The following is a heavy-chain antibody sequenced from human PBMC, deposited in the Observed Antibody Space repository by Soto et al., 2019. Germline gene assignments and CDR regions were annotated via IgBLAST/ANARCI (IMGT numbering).Heavy chain of an antibody. V-gene: IGHV1-69*01. D-gene: IGHD2-21*01. CDR3: ARAGVVVQDAIFDY. CDR1: GGTFSSYA. CDR2: IIPIFGTA. Sequence: QVQLVQSGAEVKKPGSSVKVSCKASGGTFSSYAISWVRQAPGQGLEWMGGIIPIFGTANYAQKFQGRVTITADESPSTPYVELSSLRSEDTAVYYCARAGVVVQDAIFDYWGQGTPVTVSS. J-gene: IGHJ4*02.